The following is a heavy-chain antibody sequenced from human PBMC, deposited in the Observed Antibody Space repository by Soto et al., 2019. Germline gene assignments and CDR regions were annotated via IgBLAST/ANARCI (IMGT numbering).Heavy chain of an antibody. Sequence: SETLSLTCTVSGGSISSYYWSWIRQPPGKGLEWIGYIYYSGSTNYNPSLKSRVTISVDTSKNQFSLKLSSVTAADTAVYYCAGSYYGSGSYSDNWFDPWGQGTLVTVSS. CDR2: IYYSGST. CDR3: AGSYYGSGSYSDNWFDP. J-gene: IGHJ5*02. V-gene: IGHV4-59*12. CDR1: GGSISSYY. D-gene: IGHD3-10*01.